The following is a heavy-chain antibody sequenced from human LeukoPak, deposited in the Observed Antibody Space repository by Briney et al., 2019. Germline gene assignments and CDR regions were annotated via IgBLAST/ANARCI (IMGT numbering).Heavy chain of an antibody. CDR1: GFTFSTYA. CDR2: ISTSTSTA. D-gene: IGHD1-14*01. CDR3: ARVTGNLNGDY. Sequence: TGGSLRLSCAASGFTFSTYAMSWVRQAPGKGLEWVASISTSTSTAYYADSVKGRFTISRDNAKNSLYLQMNSLRHEDTAVYYCARVTGNLNGDYWGQGTLVNVSS. V-gene: IGHV3-48*02. J-gene: IGHJ4*02.